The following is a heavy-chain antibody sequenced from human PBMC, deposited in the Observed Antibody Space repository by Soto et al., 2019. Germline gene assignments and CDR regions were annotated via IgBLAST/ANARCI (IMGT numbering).Heavy chain of an antibody. D-gene: IGHD4-17*01. CDR3: ARHVGGATVTTPVAFDI. J-gene: IGHJ3*02. Sequence: GESLKISCKGSGYSFTSYWIGWVRQMPGKGLEWMGIIYPGDSDTRYSPSFQGQVTISADKSISTAYLQWSSLKASDTAMYYCARHVGGATVTTPVAFDIWGQGTMVTVSS. CDR1: GYSFTSYW. CDR2: IYPGDSDT. V-gene: IGHV5-51*01.